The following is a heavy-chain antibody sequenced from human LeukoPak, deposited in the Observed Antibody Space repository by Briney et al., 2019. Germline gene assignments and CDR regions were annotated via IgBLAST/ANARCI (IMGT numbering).Heavy chain of an antibody. CDR3: AKHRNYGSGSTYSDY. V-gene: IGHV3-23*01. CDR1: GFSFPYG. D-gene: IGHD3-10*01. J-gene: IGHJ4*02. CDR2: ITNSGENT. Sequence: GGSLRLSCEASGFSFPYGMSWVRQAPGKGLEWVSGITNSGENTYYADSVKGRFTISRDNSKNTLYLQMNSLRAEDTAVYYCAKHRNYGSGSTYSDYWGQGTLVTVSS.